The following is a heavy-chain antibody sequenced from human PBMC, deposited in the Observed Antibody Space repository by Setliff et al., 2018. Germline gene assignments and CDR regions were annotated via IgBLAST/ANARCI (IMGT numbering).Heavy chain of an antibody. V-gene: IGHV3-48*01. CDR3: VRDSGNSGKIDY. J-gene: IGHJ4*02. D-gene: IGHD6-25*01. CDR2: IRNDGATT. Sequence: GGSLRLPCAASVFTFSSDPMNWVRQAPGKGLEWLSNIRNDGATTSYADSVKGRFTISRNNVKNPLFLQMNSLIAEDTAVYYCVRDSGNSGKIDYWGQGAPVTVSS. CDR1: VFTFSSDP.